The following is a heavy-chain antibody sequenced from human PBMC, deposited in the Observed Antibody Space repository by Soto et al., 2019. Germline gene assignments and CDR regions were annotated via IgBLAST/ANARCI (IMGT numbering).Heavy chain of an antibody. V-gene: IGHV1-69*02. Sequence: QVQLVQSGAAVKKPGSSVKVSCKASGGTFSSYTISWVRQAPGQGLEWMGRIIPILGIANYAQKFQGRVTITADKSTSTAYMELSSVRAEDTAVYYCAMEYCSSTSCYRDYGGQGTLVTVSS. D-gene: IGHD2-2*02. CDR3: AMEYCSSTSCYRDY. CDR1: GGTFSSYT. CDR2: IIPILGIA. J-gene: IGHJ4*02.